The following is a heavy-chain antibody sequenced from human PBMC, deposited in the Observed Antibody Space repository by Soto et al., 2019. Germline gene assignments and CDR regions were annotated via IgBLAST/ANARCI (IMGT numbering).Heavy chain of an antibody. V-gene: IGHV4-30-2*01. CDR1: GGSISSGGYS. CDR3: ARVPDR. CDR2: IYHSGST. Sequence: SETLSLTCAVSGGSISSGGYSWSWIRQPPGKGLEWIGYIYHSGSTYYNPSLKSRVTISVDRSKNQFSLKLSSVTAADTAVYYRARVPDRWGQGTLVTVYS. J-gene: IGHJ4*02.